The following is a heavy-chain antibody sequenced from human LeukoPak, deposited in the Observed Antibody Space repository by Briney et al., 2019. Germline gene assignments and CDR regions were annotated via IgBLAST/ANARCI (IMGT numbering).Heavy chain of an antibody. CDR2: ISYDGSNK. CDR3: AKGSDYPDN. CDR1: GFTFSSYG. J-gene: IGHJ4*02. Sequence: GSLRLSCAASGFTFSSYGMHWVRQAPGKGLEWVAVISYDGSNKYYADSVKGRFTISRDNSKNTLYLQMNSLRAEDTCVYYCAKGSDYPDNWGQGTLVTVSS. V-gene: IGHV3-30*18.